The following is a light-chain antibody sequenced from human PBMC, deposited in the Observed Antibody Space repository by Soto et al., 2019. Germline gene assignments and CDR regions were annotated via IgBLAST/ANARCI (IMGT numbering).Light chain of an antibody. Sequence: QSALTQPASVSGSPGQSLTISCSGTSSDIGSYNLVSWYQHHPGKAPKLLICEGTERPSGVSNRFSGSKSGNTASLTISGLQAEDEAHYYSCSYAGRSTYVVFGGGTKVTVL. V-gene: IGLV2-23*01. CDR3: CSYAGRSTYVV. CDR1: SSDIGSYNL. J-gene: IGLJ2*01. CDR2: EGT.